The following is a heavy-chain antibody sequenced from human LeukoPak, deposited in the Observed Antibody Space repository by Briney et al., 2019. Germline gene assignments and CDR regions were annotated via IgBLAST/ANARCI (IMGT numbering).Heavy chain of an antibody. V-gene: IGHV3-23*01. J-gene: IGHJ5*02. D-gene: IGHD3-22*01. Sequence: PGGSLRLSCAASGFTFSSYAMSWVRQAPGKGLEWVSAISGSGGSTYYADSVKGRFTISRDNSKNTLYLQMNGLRAEDTAVYYCANDPYYDSWFDPWGQGTLVTVSS. CDR3: ANDPYYDSWFDP. CDR2: ISGSGGST. CDR1: GFTFSSYA.